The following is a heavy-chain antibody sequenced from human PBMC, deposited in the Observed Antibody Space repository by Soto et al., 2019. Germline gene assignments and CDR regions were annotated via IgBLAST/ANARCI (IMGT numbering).Heavy chain of an antibody. CDR1: GFTFDDYA. Sequence: EVQLVESGGGLVQPGRSLRLSCAASGFTFDDYAMHWVRQAPGKGLEWVSGISWNSGSIGYADSVKGRFTISRDNAKNSLYLQMNSLRAEDTALYYCAKDIDLYDTRPGAFDIWGQGTMVTVSS. D-gene: IGHD3-22*01. CDR3: AKDIDLYDTRPGAFDI. V-gene: IGHV3-9*01. J-gene: IGHJ3*02. CDR2: ISWNSGSI.